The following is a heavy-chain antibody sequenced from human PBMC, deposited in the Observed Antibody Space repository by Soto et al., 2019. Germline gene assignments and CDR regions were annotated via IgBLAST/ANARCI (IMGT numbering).Heavy chain of an antibody. J-gene: IGHJ2*01. V-gene: IGHV1-69*01. CDR2: IIPMLAAP. CDR3: ARLGPPSLPVIWFFDL. D-gene: IGHD2-21*01. Sequence: QGQLVQSGAEVKKPGSSVKVSCKASGGSFRTYAINWVRQAPGQGLEWMGGIIPMLAAPTYAQKFQGRLTITAHETTPTVYMELSSETSEDTDCYYYARLGPPSLPVIWFFDLWGRGTLV. CDR1: GGSFRTYA.